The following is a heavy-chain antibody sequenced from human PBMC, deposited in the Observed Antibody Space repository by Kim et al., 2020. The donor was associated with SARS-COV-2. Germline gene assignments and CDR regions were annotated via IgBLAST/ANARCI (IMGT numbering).Heavy chain of an antibody. CDR2: INTNTGNP. D-gene: IGHD3-22*01. V-gene: IGHV7-4-1*02. CDR3: ARSYDSSGYYSDAFDI. Sequence: ASVKVSCKASGYTFTSYAMHWVRQAPGQGLEWMGWINTNTGNPTYAQGFTGRFVFSLDTSVSTAYLQISSLKAEDTAVYYCARSYDSSGYYSDAFDIWGQGTMVTVSS. J-gene: IGHJ3*02. CDR1: GYTFTSYA.